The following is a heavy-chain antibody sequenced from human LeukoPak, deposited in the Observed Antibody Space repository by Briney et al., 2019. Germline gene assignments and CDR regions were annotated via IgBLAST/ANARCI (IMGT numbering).Heavy chain of an antibody. V-gene: IGHV3-7*01. CDR3: VRDRLTIFGVILGTNMDV. CDR2: IKQDGSEK. CDR1: GFNFRSYW. Sequence: PGGSLRLSCVASGFNFRSYWMSWVRQAPGKGLEWVANIKQDGSEKYYVDSVTGRFTISRDNVKNSLYLQMSSLRAEDTAVYYCVRDRLTIFGVILGTNMDVWGKGTTVTVSS. J-gene: IGHJ6*03. D-gene: IGHD3-3*01.